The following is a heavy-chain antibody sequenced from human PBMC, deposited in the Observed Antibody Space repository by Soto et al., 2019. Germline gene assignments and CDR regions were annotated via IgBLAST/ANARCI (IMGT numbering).Heavy chain of an antibody. CDR3: ARLLAAAGKGNWFDP. CDR2: IIPIFGTA. CDR1: GGTFSSYA. V-gene: IGHV1-69*13. Sequence: SVKVSCKASGGTFSSYAISWVRQAPGQGLEWMGGIIPIFGTANYAQKFQGRVTITADESTSTAYMELSSLRSEDTAVYYCARLLAAAGKGNWFDPWGQGTLVTVSS. D-gene: IGHD6-13*01. J-gene: IGHJ5*02.